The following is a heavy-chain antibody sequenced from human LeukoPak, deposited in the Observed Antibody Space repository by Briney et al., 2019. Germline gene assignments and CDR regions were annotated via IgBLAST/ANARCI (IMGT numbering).Heavy chain of an antibody. Sequence: TGGSLRLSCAASGFTFSDYYMSWIRQAPGKGLEWVSYISSSGSTIYYADSVKGRFTISRDNAKNSLYLQMNSLRAEDTAVYYCARDYGDYPLYYYYYMDVWGKGTTVTVSS. CDR2: ISSSGSTI. D-gene: IGHD4-17*01. J-gene: IGHJ6*03. CDR1: GFTFSDYY. CDR3: ARDYGDYPLYYYYYMDV. V-gene: IGHV3-11*04.